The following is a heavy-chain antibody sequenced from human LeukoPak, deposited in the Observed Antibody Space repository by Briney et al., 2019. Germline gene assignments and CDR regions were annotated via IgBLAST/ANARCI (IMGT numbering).Heavy chain of an antibody. V-gene: IGHV3-23*01. CDR1: GFTFSSYA. D-gene: IGHD6-13*01. CDR2: ITGSGGST. Sequence: GGTLRLSCAASGFTFSSYAMSWVRQAPGKGLEWVSAITGSGGSTFYADSVKGRFTISRDNSKNTLYLQMNSLRAEDTAVYYCAKEVAAVGIGAFDIWGQGTMVTVSS. CDR3: AKEVAAVGIGAFDI. J-gene: IGHJ3*02.